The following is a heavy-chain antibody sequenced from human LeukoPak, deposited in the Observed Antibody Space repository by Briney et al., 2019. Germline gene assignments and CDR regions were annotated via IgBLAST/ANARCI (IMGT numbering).Heavy chain of an antibody. CDR1: GGSISSGDYY. Sequence: SQTLSLTCTVSGGSISSGDYYWSWIRQPLGKGLEWIGYIYYSGSTYYNPSLKSRVTISVDTSKNQFSLKLSSVTAADTAVYYCARYCSSTSCYGNYYFDYWGQGTLVTVSS. J-gene: IGHJ4*02. CDR2: IYYSGST. D-gene: IGHD2-2*01. V-gene: IGHV4-30-4*08. CDR3: ARYCSSTSCYGNYYFDY.